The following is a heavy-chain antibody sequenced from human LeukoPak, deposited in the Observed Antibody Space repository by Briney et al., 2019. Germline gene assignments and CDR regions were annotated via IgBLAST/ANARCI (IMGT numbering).Heavy chain of an antibody. J-gene: IGHJ5*02. V-gene: IGHV4-34*01. CDR2: INHSGST. Sequence: SETLSLTCAVYGGSFSGYYWSWIRQPPGKGLEWIGEINHSGSTNYNPSLKSRVTISVDTSKNQFSLKLSSVTAADTAVYYCARGKGVSGYGNWFDPWGQGTLVTVSS. CDR1: GGSFSGYY. D-gene: IGHD5-12*01. CDR3: ARGKGVSGYGNWFDP.